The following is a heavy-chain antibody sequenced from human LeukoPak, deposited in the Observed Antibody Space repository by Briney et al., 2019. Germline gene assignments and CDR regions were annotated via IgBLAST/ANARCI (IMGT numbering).Heavy chain of an antibody. J-gene: IGHJ5*02. Sequence: GGSLRLSCAASGFTFRIYAISWVRQGPGKGLEWVSGISGSGMYTYYADSVKGRFTISRDNSKNTVYLQMNSLRAEDTAVYYCAKITGVDRGYCTWTSCNQGGCFDPWGQGTLVTVSS. CDR1: GFTFRIYA. D-gene: IGHD2-2*01. CDR3: AKITGVDRGYCTWTSCNQGGCFDP. V-gene: IGHV3-23*01. CDR2: ISGSGMYT.